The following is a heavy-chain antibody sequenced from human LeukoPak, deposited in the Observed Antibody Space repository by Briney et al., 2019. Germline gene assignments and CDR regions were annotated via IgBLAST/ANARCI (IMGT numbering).Heavy chain of an antibody. Sequence: SQTLSLTCAISGDSVSSNSAAWNWIRQSPSRGLEWLGRTYYRSKWYNDYAVSVKSRITINPDTSKNQFSLQLNSVTAADTAVYYCAREGANYDYVWGSYRRLYYFDYWGQGTLVTVSS. CDR3: AREGANYDYVWGSYRRLYYFDY. CDR1: GDSVSSNSAA. J-gene: IGHJ4*02. CDR2: TYYRSKWYN. V-gene: IGHV6-1*01. D-gene: IGHD3-16*02.